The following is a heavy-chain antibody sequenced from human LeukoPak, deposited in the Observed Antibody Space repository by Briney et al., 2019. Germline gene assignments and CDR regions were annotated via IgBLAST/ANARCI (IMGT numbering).Heavy chain of an antibody. J-gene: IGHJ3*02. D-gene: IGHD2-15*01. CDR3: VGDMSGGGAFDI. CDR2: ISSSSSTI. CDR1: GFTFSSYS. Sequence: PGGSLRLSCAASGFTFSSYSMNWVRQAPGKGLEWVSYISSSSSTIYYADSVKGRFTISRDKAKNSLYLQMNSLRAEDTAVYYCVGDMSGGGAFDIWGQGTMVTVSS. V-gene: IGHV3-48*01.